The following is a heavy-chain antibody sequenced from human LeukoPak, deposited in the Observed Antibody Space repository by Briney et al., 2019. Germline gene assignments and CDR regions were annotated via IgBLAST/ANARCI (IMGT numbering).Heavy chain of an antibody. J-gene: IGHJ4*02. V-gene: IGHV4-59*01. CDR3: ASGSSGGNPYYFDY. D-gene: IGHD6-19*01. CDR2: ICYSGST. Sequence: SETLSLTCTVSGGSISRYYWSWIRQPPGKGLEWIGYICYSGSTNYTPSLKSRVTISVDTSKSQFSLKLSSVTAADTAVYYCASGSSGGNPYYFDYWGQGTLVTVSS. CDR1: GGSISRYY.